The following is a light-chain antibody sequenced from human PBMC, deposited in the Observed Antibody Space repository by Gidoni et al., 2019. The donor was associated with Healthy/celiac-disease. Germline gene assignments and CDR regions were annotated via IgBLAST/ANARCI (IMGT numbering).Light chain of an antibody. CDR2: DAS. J-gene: IGKJ1*01. CDR1: QSVSSY. Sequence: EIVLTQSPATLSLSPGERATLSCRASQSVSSYLAWYQQKPGQAPRLLIYDASNRATGIPARFSGSVSGTDFTLTISSLEPEDFAVYYCQQRSNWPRWTFGQGTKVEIK. V-gene: IGKV3-11*01. CDR3: QQRSNWPRWT.